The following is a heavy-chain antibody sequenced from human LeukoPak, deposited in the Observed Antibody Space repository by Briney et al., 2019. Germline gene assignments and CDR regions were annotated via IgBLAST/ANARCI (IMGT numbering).Heavy chain of an antibody. J-gene: IGHJ3*02. Sequence: GGSLRLSCAASGFTFSSYGMHWVRQAPGKGLEWVAVISYDGSNKYYADSVKGRFTISRDNSKNTLYLQMNSLRAEDTAVYYCAKDLNSTYNYDSSGYEDAFDIWGHGTMVTVSS. CDR1: GFTFSSYG. CDR2: ISYDGSNK. CDR3: AKDLNSTYNYDSSGYEDAFDI. V-gene: IGHV3-30*18. D-gene: IGHD3-22*01.